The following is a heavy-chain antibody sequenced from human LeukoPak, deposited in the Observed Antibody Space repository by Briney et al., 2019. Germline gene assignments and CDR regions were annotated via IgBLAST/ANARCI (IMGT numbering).Heavy chain of an antibody. CDR2: ISSSSSYI. V-gene: IGHV3-21*01. CDR3: ARGSDTAMVLFSCFDY. D-gene: IGHD5-18*01. J-gene: IGHJ4*02. Sequence: GGSLRLSCAASGFTFSSYAMSWVRQAPGKGLEWVSSISSSSSYIYYADSVKGRFTISRDNARKSLYLQMNTLRAEDTAVYYCARGSDTAMVLFSCFDYWGQGTLVTVSS. CDR1: GFTFSSYA.